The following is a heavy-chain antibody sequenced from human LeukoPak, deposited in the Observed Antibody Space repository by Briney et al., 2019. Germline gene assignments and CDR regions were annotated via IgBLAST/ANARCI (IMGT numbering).Heavy chain of an antibody. CDR1: GFTFSSYW. Sequence: PGGSLRLSCAASGFTFSSYWMSWVRQAPGKGLKWVANIKQDGSEKYYVDSVKGRFTISRDNAKNSLYLQMNSLRAEDTAVYYCAREVWFGELSVFDYWGQGTLVTVSS. CDR2: IKQDGSEK. CDR3: AREVWFGELSVFDY. V-gene: IGHV3-7*01. J-gene: IGHJ4*02. D-gene: IGHD3-10*01.